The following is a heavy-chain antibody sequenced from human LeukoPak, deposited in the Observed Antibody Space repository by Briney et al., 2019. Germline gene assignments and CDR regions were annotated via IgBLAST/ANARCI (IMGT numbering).Heavy chain of an antibody. CDR1: AFTFTRYW. CDR2: INNDGSST. V-gene: IGHV3-74*01. Sequence: AGSLRLSCAASAFTFTRYWMHWVRQVPGKGLVWVSRINNDGSSTNYADSVKGRFTISRDNAKNTLHLQMNSLTAEDTAVYYCARGLISSSSSGDYWGQGSLVTVSS. J-gene: IGHJ4*02. D-gene: IGHD6-6*01. CDR3: ARGLISSSSSGDY.